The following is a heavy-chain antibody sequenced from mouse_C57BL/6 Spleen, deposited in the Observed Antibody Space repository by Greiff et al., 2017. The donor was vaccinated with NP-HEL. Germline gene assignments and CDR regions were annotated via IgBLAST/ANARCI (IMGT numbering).Heavy chain of an antibody. D-gene: IGHD1-1*01. CDR2: IYPSDSET. V-gene: IGHV1-61*01. CDR1: GYTFTSYW. CDR3: ARRGYYYGSSYYWYFDV. Sequence: VQLQQSGAELVRPGSSVKLSCKASGYTFTSYWMDWVKQRPGQGLEWIGNIYPSDSETHYNQKFKDKATLTVDKSSSTAYMQLSSLTSEDSAVYYCARRGYYYGSSYYWYFDVWGTGTTVTVSS. J-gene: IGHJ1*03.